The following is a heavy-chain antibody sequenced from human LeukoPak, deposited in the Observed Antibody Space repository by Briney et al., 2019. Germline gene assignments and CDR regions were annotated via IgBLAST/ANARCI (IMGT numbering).Heavy chain of an antibody. CDR2: IYWDDDK. V-gene: IGHV2-5*02. CDR3: AHSPELLIAAFFDY. Sequence: SGPTLVNPTQTLTLTCTFSGFSLRTGGGGVGWIRQPPGKALEWLALIYWDDDKRYSPSLKSRLTIPKDTSKNQVVLTMTNMDPVDTATYYCAHSPELLIAAFFDYWGQGTLVTVSS. CDR1: GFSLRTGGGG. J-gene: IGHJ4*02. D-gene: IGHD6-13*01.